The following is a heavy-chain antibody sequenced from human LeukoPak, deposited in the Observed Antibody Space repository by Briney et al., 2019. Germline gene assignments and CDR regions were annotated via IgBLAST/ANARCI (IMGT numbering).Heavy chain of an antibody. CDR3: ARDRHIVVVTARRGNWFDP. CDR1: GGSISSYY. J-gene: IGHJ5*02. V-gene: IGHV4-59*01. Sequence: SETLSLTCTVSGGSISSYYWSWIRQPPGKGLEWIGYIYYSGSTNYNPSLKSRVTISVDTSKNQFSLKLSSVTAADTAVYYCARDRHIVVVTARRGNWFDPWGQGTLVTVSS. D-gene: IGHD2-21*02. CDR2: IYYSGST.